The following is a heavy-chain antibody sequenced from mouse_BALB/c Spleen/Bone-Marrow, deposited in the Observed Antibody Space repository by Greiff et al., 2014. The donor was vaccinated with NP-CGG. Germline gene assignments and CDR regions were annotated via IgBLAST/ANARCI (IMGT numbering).Heavy chain of an antibody. CDR3: ARPGTY. CDR2: ISNGGGSST. J-gene: IGHJ3*01. D-gene: IGHD4-1*01. V-gene: IGHV5-12*02. Sequence: EVKLVESGGGLVQPGGSLKLSCATSGFTFSDYYMYWVRQTPEKRLEWVAYISNGGGSSTYYTDTVKGRSTISRDNAKNTLYLQMSRLKSEDTAMYYCARPGTYWGQGTLVTVSA. CDR1: GFTFSDYY.